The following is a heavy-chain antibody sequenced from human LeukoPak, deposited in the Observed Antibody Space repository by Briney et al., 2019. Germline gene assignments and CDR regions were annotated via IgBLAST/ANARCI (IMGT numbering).Heavy chain of an antibody. CDR3: ARKSSSSLDYYYYMDV. CDR2: IYTSGST. Sequence: SETLSLTCTVSGGSISSYYWSWIRQPAGKGLEWIGRIYTSGSTNYNPSLKSRVTISVDKSKNQFSLKLSSVTAADTAVHYCARKSSSSLDYYYYMDVWGKGTTVTVSS. D-gene: IGHD6-6*01. CDR1: GGSISSYY. V-gene: IGHV4-4*07. J-gene: IGHJ6*03.